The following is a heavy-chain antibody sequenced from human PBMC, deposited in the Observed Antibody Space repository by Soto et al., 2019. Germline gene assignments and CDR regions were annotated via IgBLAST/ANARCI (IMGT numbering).Heavy chain of an antibody. V-gene: IGHV1-69*12. Sequence: QVQLVQSGAEVKKPGSSVKVSCKASGGTFSSYAISWVRQAPGQGLEWMGGIIPIFGTANYAQKFQGRVKITADEPTSTAYMELSSLRAEDTAVYYCARDRDGYNYNWFDPWGQGTLVTVSS. CDR1: GGTFSSYA. CDR2: IIPIFGTA. D-gene: IGHD5-12*01. CDR3: ARDRDGYNYNWFDP. J-gene: IGHJ5*02.